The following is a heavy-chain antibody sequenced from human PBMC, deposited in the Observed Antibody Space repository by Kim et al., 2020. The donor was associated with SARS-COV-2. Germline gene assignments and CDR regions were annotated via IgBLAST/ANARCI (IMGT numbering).Heavy chain of an antibody. CDR1: GGSFSGYY. CDR3: ARGNFWSGYYFASDYYYY. V-gene: IGHV4-34*01. CDR2: INHSGST. Sequence: SETLSLTCAVYGGSFSGYYWSWIRQPPGKGLEWIGEINHSGSTNYNPSLKSRVTISVDTSKNQFSLKLSSVTAADTAVYYCARGNFWSGYYFASDYYYY. J-gene: IGHJ6*03. D-gene: IGHD3-3*01.